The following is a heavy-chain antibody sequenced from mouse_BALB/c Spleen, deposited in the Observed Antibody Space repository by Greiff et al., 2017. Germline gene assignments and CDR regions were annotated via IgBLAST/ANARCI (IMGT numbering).Heavy chain of an antibody. Sequence: EVKLEESGGGLVKPGGSLKLSCAASGFTFSDYYMYWVRQTPEKRLEWVATISDGGSYTYYPDSVKGRFTISRDNAKNNLYLQMSSLKSEDTAMYYCARDGGNYEGGFAYWGQGTLVTVSA. CDR1: GFTFSDYY. CDR2: ISDGGSYT. V-gene: IGHV5-4*02. D-gene: IGHD2-1*01. CDR3: ARDGGNYEGGFAY. J-gene: IGHJ3*01.